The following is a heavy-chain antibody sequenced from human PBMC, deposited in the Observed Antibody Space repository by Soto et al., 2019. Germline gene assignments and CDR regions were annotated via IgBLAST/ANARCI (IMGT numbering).Heavy chain of an antibody. D-gene: IGHD6-13*01. J-gene: IGHJ4*02. CDR2: ISAYNGNT. CDR3: APHHEILGLWQQPAYYFDY. CDR1: GYTFTSYG. Sequence: QVQLVQSGAEVKKPGASVKVSCKASGYTFTSYGISWVRQAPGQGLEWMGWISAYNGNTNYAQKLQGRVTMTTDTATSTAYMELRSLRSDDTALYYCAPHHEILGLWQQPAYYFDYWGQGTLVTVSS. V-gene: IGHV1-18*01.